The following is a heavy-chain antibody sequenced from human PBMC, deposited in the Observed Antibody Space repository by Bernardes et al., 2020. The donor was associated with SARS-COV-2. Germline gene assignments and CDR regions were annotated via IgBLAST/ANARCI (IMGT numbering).Heavy chain of an antibody. CDR3: ARAVWGIWHFDL. V-gene: IGHV4-34*01. CDR1: GGSISGSY. CDR2: LNYSGST. D-gene: IGHD3-16*01. Sequence: SETLSLTCAVYGGSISGSYWNWIRHHPGPGLAWIGVLNYSGSTNYYPSLKSRVTISVDTSKNQFSLKLSSVTAADTAIYYCARAVWGIWHFDLWGRDTLVTVSS. J-gene: IGHJ2*01.